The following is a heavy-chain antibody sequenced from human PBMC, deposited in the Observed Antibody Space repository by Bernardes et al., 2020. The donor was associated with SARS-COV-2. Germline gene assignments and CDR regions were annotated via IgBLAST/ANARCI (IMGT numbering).Heavy chain of an antibody. V-gene: IGHV1-24*01. D-gene: IGHD3-9*01. CDR2: FDPEDGET. CDR3: ATDQRYYDILTGRTYYYGMDV. J-gene: IGHJ6*02. CDR1: GYTLTELS. Sequence: ASMKVSCKVSGYTLTELSMHWVRQAPGKGLEWMGGFDPEDGETIYAQKFQGRVTMTEDTSTDTAYMELSSLRSEDTSVYYCATDQRYYDILTGRTYYYGMDVCGQGTTVTVSS.